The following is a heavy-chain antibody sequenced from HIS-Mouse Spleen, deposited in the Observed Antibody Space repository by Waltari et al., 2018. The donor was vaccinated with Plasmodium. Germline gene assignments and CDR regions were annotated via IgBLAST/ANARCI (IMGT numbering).Heavy chain of an antibody. CDR1: GFTFRSYA. Sequence: QVQLVESGGGVVQPGRSLRLSCAASGFTFRSYAIHWVRQAPGKGLEWVAVKSYDGSNKYYADSVKGRFTISRDNSKNTLYLQMNSLRAEDTAVYYCAREAGSGGLYYFDYWGQGTLVTVSS. V-gene: IGHV3-30-3*01. CDR2: KSYDGSNK. D-gene: IGHD3-10*01. J-gene: IGHJ4*02. CDR3: AREAGSGGLYYFDY.